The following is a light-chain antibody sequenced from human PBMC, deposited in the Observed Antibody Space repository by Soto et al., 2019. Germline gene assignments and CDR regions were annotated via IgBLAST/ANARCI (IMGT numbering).Light chain of an antibody. Sequence: QSALTQPASVSGSPGQSITISCSGTGSDVGSYNLVSWYKHHPGKAPKLIIYQVTKRPSGVSNRFSGSKSVNTASLTISGLQSADEADYYCCSFAGSPWVFGGGTKLTVL. CDR1: GSDVGSYNL. V-gene: IGLV2-23*02. J-gene: IGLJ3*02. CDR2: QVT. CDR3: CSFAGSPWV.